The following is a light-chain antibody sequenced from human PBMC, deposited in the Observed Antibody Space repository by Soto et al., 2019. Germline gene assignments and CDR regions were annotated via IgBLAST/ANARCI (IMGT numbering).Light chain of an antibody. Sequence: DIQMTQSPSTLSASVGDRVTITCRASQSIRGWLAWYQQKPGKAPNLLIYDASRLKSGVPSRFSGRGSGTEFTLTVTSLQPDDFATYYCHQYNSFSPWTFGQVTKVEVK. CDR3: HQYNSFSPWT. V-gene: IGKV1-5*01. CDR1: QSIRGW. J-gene: IGKJ1*01. CDR2: DAS.